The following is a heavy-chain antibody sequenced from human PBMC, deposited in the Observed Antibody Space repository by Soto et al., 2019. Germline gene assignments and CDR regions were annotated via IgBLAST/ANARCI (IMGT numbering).Heavy chain of an antibody. D-gene: IGHD2-2*01. V-gene: IGHV3-74*01. CDR1: GFTFSSYL. CDR3: TRDLQGVLYYYYGMDV. CDR2: INSDGSST. Sequence: LRLSCAASGFTFSSYLMHWVRQAPVKGLVWVSRINSDGSSTRYADSVKGRFTISRDNAKNTLYLQMNSLRAEDTAVYYCTRDLQGVLYYYYGMDVWGQGTTVTVSS. J-gene: IGHJ6*02.